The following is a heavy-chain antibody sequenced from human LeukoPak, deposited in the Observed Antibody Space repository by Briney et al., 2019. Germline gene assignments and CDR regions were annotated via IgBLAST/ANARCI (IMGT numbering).Heavy chain of an antibody. CDR3: ARVGALDFWSGYLTVVYPGDQRTHNWFDP. V-gene: IGHV1-2*02. CDR1: GYTFTGYY. D-gene: IGHD3-3*01. Sequence: GASVKVSCKASGYTFTGYYIHWVRQAPGQGLEWMGWINPNSGGTNYAQKFQGRVTMTRDTSISTAYMELSRLRSDDTAVYYCARVGALDFWSGYLTVVYPGDQRTHNWFDPWGQGTLVTVSS. J-gene: IGHJ5*02. CDR2: INPNSGGT.